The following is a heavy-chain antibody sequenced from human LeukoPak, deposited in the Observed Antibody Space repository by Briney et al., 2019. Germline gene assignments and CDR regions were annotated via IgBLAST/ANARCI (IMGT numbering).Heavy chain of an antibody. Sequence: EASVKVSCKASGYTFTSYGISWVRQAPGQGLEWMGWISAYNGNTNYAQKLQGRVTMTTDTSTSTAYMELRSLRSDDTAVYYCARAWRGGVPVAGTDYWGQGTLVTVSS. D-gene: IGHD6-19*01. CDR1: GYTFTSYG. V-gene: IGHV1-18*01. CDR2: ISAYNGNT. J-gene: IGHJ4*02. CDR3: ARAWRGGVPVAGTDY.